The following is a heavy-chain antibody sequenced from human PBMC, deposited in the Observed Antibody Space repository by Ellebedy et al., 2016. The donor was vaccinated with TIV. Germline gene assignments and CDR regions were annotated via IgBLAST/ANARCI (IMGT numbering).Heavy chain of an antibody. J-gene: IGHJ4*02. CDR3: ARVAFDYDSSAYYPY. Sequence: ASVKVSXXASGYTFTNYYLHWVRQAPGQGLEWMGIINPGGGASSYAQSFQGRVTMTSDPSTSTVYMELSSLRSEDTAIYYCARVAFDYDSSAYYPYWGQGTLVTVSS. D-gene: IGHD3-22*01. CDR2: INPGGGAS. CDR1: GYTFTNYY. V-gene: IGHV1-46*01.